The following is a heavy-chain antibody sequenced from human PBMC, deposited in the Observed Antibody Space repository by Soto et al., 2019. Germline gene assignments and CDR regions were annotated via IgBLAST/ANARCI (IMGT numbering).Heavy chain of an antibody. J-gene: IGHJ3*02. V-gene: IGHV5-51*01. CDR2: IYPGDSDT. Sequence: GESLKISCKGSGYSFTSYWIGWVRQMPGKGLEWMGIIYPGDSDTRYSPSFQGQVTISADKSISTAYLQWSSLRASDTAMYFCARITTVTTISIDTWGQGPMVTVS. CDR3: ARITTVTTISIDT. CDR1: GYSFTSYW. D-gene: IGHD4-17*01.